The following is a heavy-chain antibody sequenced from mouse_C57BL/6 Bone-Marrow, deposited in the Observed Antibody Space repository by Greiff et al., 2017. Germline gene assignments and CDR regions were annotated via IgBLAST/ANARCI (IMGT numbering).Heavy chain of an antibody. Sequence: QVQLQQPGAELVRPGSSVKLSCKASGYTFTSYWMDWVKQRPGQGLEWIGNIYPSDSETHYNQKFKDKATLTVDKSSSTAYMQLSSLTSEDSAVYYCARRDNDYDDCRYVDVWGTGATVTVSS. CDR1: GYTFTSYW. CDR2: IYPSDSET. D-gene: IGHD2-4*01. J-gene: IGHJ1*03. V-gene: IGHV1-61*01. CDR3: ARRDNDYDDCRYVDV.